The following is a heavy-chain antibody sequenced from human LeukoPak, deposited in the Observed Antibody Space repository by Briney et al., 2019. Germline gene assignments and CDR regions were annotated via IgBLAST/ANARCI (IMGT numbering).Heavy chain of an antibody. D-gene: IGHD2-2*02. CDR2: IYPGDSDI. CDR3: AATDLGYCSSTSCYSAFDY. J-gene: IGHJ4*02. CDR1: GYSFTSYW. Sequence: GESLKISCKGSGYSFTSYWIGWVRQMPGKGLEWMGIIYPGDSDIRYSPSFQDQVTISADKSISTAYLRWSSLKASDTAMYYCAATDLGYCSSTSCYSAFDYWGQGTLVTVSS. V-gene: IGHV5-51*01.